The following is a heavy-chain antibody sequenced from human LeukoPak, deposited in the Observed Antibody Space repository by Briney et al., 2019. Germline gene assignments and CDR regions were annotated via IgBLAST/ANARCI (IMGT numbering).Heavy chain of an antibody. CDR2: IYYSGST. CDR3: ARERDVLRFLEWSNWGLFDY. Sequence: SETLSLTCTVSGGSISSYYWSWIRQPPGKGLEWIGYIYYSGSTNYNPSLKSRVTISVDTSKNQFSLKLSSVTAADTAVYYCARERDVLRFLEWSNWGLFDYWGQGTLVTVSS. V-gene: IGHV4-59*12. J-gene: IGHJ4*02. D-gene: IGHD3-3*01. CDR1: GGSISSYY.